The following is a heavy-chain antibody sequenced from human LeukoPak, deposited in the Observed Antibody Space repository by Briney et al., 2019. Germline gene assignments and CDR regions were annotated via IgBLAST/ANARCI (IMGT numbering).Heavy chain of an antibody. CDR2: ISYDGSNK. D-gene: IGHD2-21*02. CDR1: GFTFSSYG. Sequence: GGSLRLSCAASGFTFSSYGMHWVRQAPGKGLEWVAVISYDGSNKYYADSVKGRFTISRDNSKNTLYLQMNSLRAEDTAVYYCAKDRGIYCGGDCFYFHYWGQGTLVTVSS. V-gene: IGHV3-30*18. J-gene: IGHJ4*02. CDR3: AKDRGIYCGGDCFYFHY.